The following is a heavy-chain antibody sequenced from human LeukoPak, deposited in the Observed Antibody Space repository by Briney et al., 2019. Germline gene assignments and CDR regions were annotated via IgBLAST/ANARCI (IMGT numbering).Heavy chain of an antibody. CDR1: GFTFSSYA. CDR2: ISGSGGST. Sequence: PGGSLRLSCAASGFTFSSYAMSWVRQAPGKGLEWVSAISGSGGSTYYADSVKGRFTISRDNPKNTLYLQMNSLRAEDTAVYYCAKDRGLVVITNFDYWGQGTLVTVSS. J-gene: IGHJ4*02. D-gene: IGHD3-22*01. V-gene: IGHV3-23*01. CDR3: AKDRGLVVITNFDY.